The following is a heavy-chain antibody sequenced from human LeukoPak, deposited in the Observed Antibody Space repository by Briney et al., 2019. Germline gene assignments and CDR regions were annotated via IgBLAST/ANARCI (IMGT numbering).Heavy chain of an antibody. CDR3: ARERWGIDY. Sequence: SETLSLTCTVSGGSITNYYWSWIRQPPGKGLEWIGFSYYNGNTNYNPSLKSRVTISVDTSKNQFSLKLSSVTAADTAVYYCARERWGIDYWGQGTLVTVSS. CDR2: SYYNGNT. CDR1: GGSITNYY. V-gene: IGHV4-59*12. D-gene: IGHD3-16*01. J-gene: IGHJ4*02.